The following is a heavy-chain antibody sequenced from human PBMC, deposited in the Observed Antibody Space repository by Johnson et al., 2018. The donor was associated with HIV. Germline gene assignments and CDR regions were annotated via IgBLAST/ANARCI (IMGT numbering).Heavy chain of an antibody. CDR2: IWHDGSNK. CDR1: GFTVSSNY. D-gene: IGHD3-22*01. Sequence: QVQLVESGGGLIQPGGSLRLSCAGSGFTVSSNYMSWVRQAPGKGLEWVAVIWHDGSNKYYADSVKGRFTISRDNSKNTLYLQMNSLRAEDTAVYYCAKDLQDYYDSSGHDAFDIWGQGTMVTVSS. V-gene: IGHV3-30*02. CDR3: AKDLQDYYDSSGHDAFDI. J-gene: IGHJ3*02.